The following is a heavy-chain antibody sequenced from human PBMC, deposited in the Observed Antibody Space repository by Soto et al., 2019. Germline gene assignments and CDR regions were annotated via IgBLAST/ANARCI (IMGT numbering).Heavy chain of an antibody. V-gene: IGHV2-5*02. CDR2: IYWDDDK. CDR3: AHTAPSGPTWDI. J-gene: IGHJ3*02. Sequence: GLDLEWLALIYWDDDKRYSPSLKSRLTITKDTSKNQVVLTMTNMDPVDTATYYCAHTAPSGPTWDIWGQGTMVTVSS. D-gene: IGHD5-12*01.